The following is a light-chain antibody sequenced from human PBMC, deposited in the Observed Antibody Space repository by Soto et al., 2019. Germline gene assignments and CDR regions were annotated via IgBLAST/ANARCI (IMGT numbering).Light chain of an antibody. CDR1: QSVTTS. Sequence: DIQMTQSPSTLSASVGDRLTITCRASQSVTTSLAWYQQKPGIAPKLLIYQASSLENGVPSRFSGSGSGTEFTLTISSLHPDDFATYYCQQYATYRTFGQGTKVEIK. J-gene: IGKJ1*01. CDR2: QAS. V-gene: IGKV1-5*03. CDR3: QQYATYRT.